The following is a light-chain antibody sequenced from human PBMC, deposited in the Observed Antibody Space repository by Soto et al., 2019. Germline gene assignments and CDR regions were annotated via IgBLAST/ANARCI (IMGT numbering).Light chain of an antibody. CDR3: QQYNNWPPRT. CDR1: QSVSSN. J-gene: IGKJ1*01. V-gene: IGKV3-15*01. CDR2: GAS. Sequence: IVMAQSPATLSVPPGERATLSCRASQSVSSNLAWYQQKPGQAPRLLIYGASTRATGIPARFSGSGSGTEFTLTISSLQSEDFAVYYCQQYNNWPPRTFGQGTKVDI.